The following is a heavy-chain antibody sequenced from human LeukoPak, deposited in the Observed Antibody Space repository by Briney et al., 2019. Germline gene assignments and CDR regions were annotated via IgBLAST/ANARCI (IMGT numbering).Heavy chain of an antibody. CDR3: AKDRSAYYHDSYYFDY. D-gene: IGHD3-22*01. Sequence: PGGSLRLSCAASGFTFSSYAMSWVRQAPGKGLEWVSAISGGGGSTYYADSVKGRFTISRDNSKNTLYLQINSLRAEDTAVYYCAKDRSAYYHDSYYFDYWGQGTLVTASS. V-gene: IGHV3-23*01. J-gene: IGHJ4*02. CDR1: GFTFSSYA. CDR2: ISGGGGST.